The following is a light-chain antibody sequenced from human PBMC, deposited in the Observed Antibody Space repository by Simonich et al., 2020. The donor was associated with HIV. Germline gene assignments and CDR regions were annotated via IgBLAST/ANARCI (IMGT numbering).Light chain of an antibody. CDR1: ILAKKY. Sequence: SYELTQPSSVSVSPGQTARITCSGDILAKKYARWFQQKPSQAPVLVLYKDTERPAGNPERCSGSNSGTTVTLTISGAQVEDEADYYCYCAADNIGVFGGGTTLTVL. CDR3: YCAADNIGV. J-gene: IGLJ3*02. CDR2: KDT. V-gene: IGLV3-27*01.